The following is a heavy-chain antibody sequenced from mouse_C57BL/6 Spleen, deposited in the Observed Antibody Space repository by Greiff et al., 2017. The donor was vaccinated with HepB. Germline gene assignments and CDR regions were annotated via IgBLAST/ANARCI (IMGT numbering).Heavy chain of an antibody. J-gene: IGHJ2*01. CDR1: GYAFTNYL. V-gene: IGHV1-54*01. CDR3: ARSEITTAFDY. D-gene: IGHD1-2*01. CDR2: INPGSGGT. Sequence: QVQLKQSGAELVRPGTSVKVSCKASGYAFTNYLIEWVKQRPGQGLEWIGVINPGSGGTNYNEKFKGKATLTADKSSSTAYMKLSSLTSEDSAVYFCARSEITTAFDYWGQGTTLTVSS.